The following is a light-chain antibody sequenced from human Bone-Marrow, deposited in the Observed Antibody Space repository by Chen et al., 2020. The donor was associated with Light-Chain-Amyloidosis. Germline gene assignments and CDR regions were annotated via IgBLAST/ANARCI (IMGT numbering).Light chain of an antibody. CDR1: DLPTKY. Sequence: SYDLTQPPSVSVSPGQTARLPCSGDDLPTKYAYWYQQKPGQAPVLVIHSDTERPSGISERFSGSSSGTTATLTISGVQAEDEADYHCQTADSSGTYEVIFGGGTKLTVL. CDR3: QTADSSGTYEVI. J-gene: IGLJ2*01. CDR2: SDT. V-gene: IGLV3-25*03.